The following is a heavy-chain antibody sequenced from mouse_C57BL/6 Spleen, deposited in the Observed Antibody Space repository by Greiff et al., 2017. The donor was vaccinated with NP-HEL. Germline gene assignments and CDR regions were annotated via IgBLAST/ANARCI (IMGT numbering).Heavy chain of an antibody. V-gene: IGHV1-47*01. J-gene: IGHJ1*03. CDR3: ASKCYGCYYWNFDV. CDR2: FHPYNDDT. CDR1: GYTFTTYP. Sequence: VQLQQSGAELVKPGASVKMSCKASGYTFTTYPIEWMKQNHGKSLEWIGNFHPYNDDTKYNEKFKGKATMTVDKSSSTVYLELSRLTSEDSAVYSWASKCYGCYYWNFDVWGTGTTVTVSS. D-gene: IGHD2-2*01.